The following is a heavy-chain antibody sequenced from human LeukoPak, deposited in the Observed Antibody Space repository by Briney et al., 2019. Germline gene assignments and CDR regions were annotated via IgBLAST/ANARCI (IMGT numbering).Heavy chain of an antibody. V-gene: IGHV4-4*08. CDR2: IYSSGST. Sequence: SETLSLTCTVSGGSISSYYWSWIRQPPGKGLEWIGYIYSSGSTNYNPSLKSRVTISVDTSKNQFSLKLSSVTAADTAVYYCARDPATAGSDYWGQGTLVTVSS. CDR3: ARDPATAGSDY. CDR1: GGSISSYY. J-gene: IGHJ4*02. D-gene: IGHD2-15*01.